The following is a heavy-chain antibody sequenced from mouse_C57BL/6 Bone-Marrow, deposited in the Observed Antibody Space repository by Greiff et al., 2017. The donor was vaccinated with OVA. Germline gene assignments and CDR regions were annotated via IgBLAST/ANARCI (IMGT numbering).Heavy chain of an antibody. J-gene: IGHJ3*01. V-gene: IGHV1-64*01. CDR2: IHPNSGST. CDR3: SSDGYWFAY. CDR1: GYTFTSYW. D-gene: IGHD2-3*01. Sequence: QVQLQQPGAELVKPGASVKLSCKASGYTFTSYWMHWVKQRPGQGLVWIGMIHPNSGSTNYNEKFKSKATLTLDKSSSTAYMQLSSLTSEDSAVYYCSSDGYWFAYWGQGTLVTVSA.